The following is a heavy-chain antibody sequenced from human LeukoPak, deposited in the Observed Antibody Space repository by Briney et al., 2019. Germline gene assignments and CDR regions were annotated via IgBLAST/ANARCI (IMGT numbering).Heavy chain of an antibody. J-gene: IGHJ4*02. CDR1: GESFSGNY. CDR3: ARWEGGSYYDFDY. D-gene: IGHD1-26*01. V-gene: IGHV4-34*01. Sequence: SETLSLTCAVYGESFSGNYWSWIRQPPGKGLEWIGEINHSGSTNYNPSLKSRVTISVETSKNQFSLKLSSVPAADTAVYYCARWEGGSYYDFDYWGQGTLVTVSS. CDR2: INHSGST.